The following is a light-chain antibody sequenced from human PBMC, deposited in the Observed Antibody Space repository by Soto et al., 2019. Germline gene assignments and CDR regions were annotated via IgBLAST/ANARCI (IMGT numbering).Light chain of an antibody. CDR1: QSVSSIY. J-gene: IGKJ1*01. CDR3: QQYASSPPVT. CDR2: GAS. V-gene: IGKV3-20*01. Sequence: EIVLTQSPGTLSLSPGERATLSCRASQSVSSIYLAWYQQKPGQAPRLLIYGASSRATGIPDRFSGSGSGTNFTLTISRLEPEDFAVYYCQQYASSPPVTFGQGTKVEIK.